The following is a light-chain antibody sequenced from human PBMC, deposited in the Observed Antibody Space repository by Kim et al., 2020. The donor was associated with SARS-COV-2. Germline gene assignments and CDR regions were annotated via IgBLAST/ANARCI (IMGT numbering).Light chain of an antibody. CDR3: CSYAGSYV. Sequence: PGQSVTISCAGTSSDVGGYNYVSGYQQRPGKAHKLRIYDVSKRPSGVPDRFSGSKAGNTASLTISGLQAEDEADYYCCSYAGSYVFGTGTKVTVL. CDR1: SSDVGGYNY. J-gene: IGLJ1*01. CDR2: DVS. V-gene: IGLV2-11*01.